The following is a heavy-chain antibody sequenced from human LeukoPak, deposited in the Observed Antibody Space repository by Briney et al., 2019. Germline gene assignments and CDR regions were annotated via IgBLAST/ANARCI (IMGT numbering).Heavy chain of an antibody. Sequence: GGSLRLSCAASVFTFSSYWLSWVRQPPGKGLEWVANIQQDGSEKNYVDSVKGRFTISRDNGKNSLYLQMNSLRAEDTAVYYCARPPLDHGDLFDYWGQGTLVTVSP. CDR1: VFTFSSYW. CDR2: IQQDGSEK. J-gene: IGHJ4*02. CDR3: ARPPLDHGDLFDY. D-gene: IGHD4-17*01. V-gene: IGHV3-7*01.